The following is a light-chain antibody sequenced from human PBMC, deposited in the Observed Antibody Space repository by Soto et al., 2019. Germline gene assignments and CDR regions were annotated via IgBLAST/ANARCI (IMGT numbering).Light chain of an antibody. Sequence: DIVMTQSPDSLAVSLGERATINCKSSQSVLYSSNNKNYLAWYQQKPGQPPKLLIYWASTRESGVPDRFSGRGSGTDFTLTISSLQADDVAVYYCQQYYRTPPTFGQGTKLEIK. CDR2: WAS. CDR1: QSVLYSSNNKNY. J-gene: IGKJ2*01. CDR3: QQYYRTPPT. V-gene: IGKV4-1*01.